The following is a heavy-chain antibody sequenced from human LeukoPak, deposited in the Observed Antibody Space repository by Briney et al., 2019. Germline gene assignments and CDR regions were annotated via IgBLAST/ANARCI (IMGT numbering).Heavy chain of an antibody. Sequence: GGSLRLSCAVSGLTFSSSWMDWVRQAPGKGLEWVASINPDGNKKYSADSVKGRFTISRDNAEDSLYLQMNSLRVEDTAFYYCARDLAYSRLDYWGQGMLVTVSS. J-gene: IGHJ4*02. D-gene: IGHD5-18*01. V-gene: IGHV3-7*01. CDR1: GLTFSSSW. CDR2: INPDGNKK. CDR3: ARDLAYSRLDY.